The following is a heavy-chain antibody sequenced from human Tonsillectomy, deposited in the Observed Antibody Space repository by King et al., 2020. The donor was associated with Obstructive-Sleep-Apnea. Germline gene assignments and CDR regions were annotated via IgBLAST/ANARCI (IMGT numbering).Heavy chain of an antibody. J-gene: IGHJ3*02. CDR1: GGSISSGGYF. CDR3: ARNAGFGELSAFDI. CDR2: IYYSGST. D-gene: IGHD3-10*01. Sequence: VQLQESGPGLVKPSQTLSLTCTVSGGSISSGGYFWSWIRQHPGKGLEWMGYIYYSGSTYYNPSLKSRVTISVDTSKNQFSLNLSSVTAADTAVYYCARNAGFGELSAFDIWGQGTMVTVSS. V-gene: IGHV4-31*03.